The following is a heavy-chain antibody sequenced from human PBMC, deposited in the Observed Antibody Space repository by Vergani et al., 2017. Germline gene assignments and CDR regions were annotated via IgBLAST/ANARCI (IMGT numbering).Heavy chain of an antibody. D-gene: IGHD2-8*01. CDR1: GGSVSSGNYY. Sequence: QVQLQESGPGLVKPSETLSITCTVSGGSVSSGNYYWTWLRQPAGKGRQWIGYIYYSGSTNYNPSLKSRVTISVDPSKNTFSLKLSSVTAADTAVYYCARVEIYCTNGVCYYDAFDIWGQGTMVTVSS. CDR2: IYYSGST. J-gene: IGHJ3*02. CDR3: ARVEIYCTNGVCYYDAFDI. V-gene: IGHV4-61*10.